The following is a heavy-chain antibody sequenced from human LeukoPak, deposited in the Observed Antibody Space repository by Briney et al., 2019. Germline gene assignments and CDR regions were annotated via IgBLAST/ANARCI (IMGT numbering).Heavy chain of an antibody. D-gene: IGHD3-9*01. Sequence: GASLKISFKGSGSSFTSYWIGWVRAMPGKGLEWMGIIYPGDSDTRYSPSLQGQVTSSADKSISIAYLQWSSLKASDTAMYYCARHSEQLGYYDILTGYYIDSWGEGSLVTASS. V-gene: IGHV5-51*01. CDR2: IYPGDSDT. CDR3: ARHSEQLGYYDILTGYYIDS. CDR1: GSSFTSYW. J-gene: IGHJ5*01.